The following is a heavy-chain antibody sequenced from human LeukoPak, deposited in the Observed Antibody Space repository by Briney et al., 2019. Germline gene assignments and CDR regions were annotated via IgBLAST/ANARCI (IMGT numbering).Heavy chain of an antibody. CDR3: ARIYDSSGYYPLDY. D-gene: IGHD3-22*01. Sequence: PSETLSLTCTVSGGSISSGGYYWSWIRQHPGKGLEWIGYIYYSGSTYYNPSLKSRVTISVDTSKSQFSLKLSSVTAADTAVYYCARIYDSSGYYPLDYWGQGTLVTVSS. CDR2: IYYSGST. V-gene: IGHV4-31*03. J-gene: IGHJ4*02. CDR1: GGSISSGGYY.